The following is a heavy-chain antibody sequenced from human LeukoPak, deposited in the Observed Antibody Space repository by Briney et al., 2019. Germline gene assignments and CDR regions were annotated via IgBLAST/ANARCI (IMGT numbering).Heavy chain of an antibody. CDR3: ARVNVYNDFWSGPDY. Sequence: PSETLSLTCTVSGGSISSGGYYWSWIRQHPGKGLEWIGYIYYSGSTYYNPSLKSRVTISVDTSKNQFSLKLSSVTAADTAVYYCARVNVYNDFWSGPDYWGQGTLVTVSS. CDR1: GGSISSGGYY. D-gene: IGHD3-3*01. V-gene: IGHV4-31*03. CDR2: IYYSGST. J-gene: IGHJ4*02.